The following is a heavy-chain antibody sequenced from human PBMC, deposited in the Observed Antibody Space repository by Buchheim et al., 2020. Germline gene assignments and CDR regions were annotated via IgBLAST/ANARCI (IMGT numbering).Heavy chain of an antibody. J-gene: IGHJ4*02. D-gene: IGHD6-13*01. Sequence: QLQLQESGPGLMKPSETLSLTCTVSGGSINSRDYYWVWIRQPPGKGLEWIASIYYSGSTNYNPSLKIRVTKSIHTSKNTFSLKLSSVTAADTAVYYCARDGLGSSKGFVDYWGQGTL. CDR3: ARDGLGSSKGFVDY. CDR1: GGSINSRDYY. V-gene: IGHV4-39*07. CDR2: IYYSGST.